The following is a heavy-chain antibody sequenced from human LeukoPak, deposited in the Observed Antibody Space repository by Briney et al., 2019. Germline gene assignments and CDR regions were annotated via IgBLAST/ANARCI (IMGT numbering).Heavy chain of an antibody. CDR3: ARDPGYSYGYWYFDL. CDR2: ISSSSSTI. J-gene: IGHJ2*01. V-gene: IGHV3-48*01. D-gene: IGHD5-18*01. Sequence: GGSLRLSCAASGFTFSSYSMNWVRQAPGKGLEWVSYISSSSSTIYYADSVKGRFTISRDNSKNTLYLQMNSLRAEDTAVYYCARDPGYSYGYWYFDLWGRGTLVTVSS. CDR1: GFTFSSYS.